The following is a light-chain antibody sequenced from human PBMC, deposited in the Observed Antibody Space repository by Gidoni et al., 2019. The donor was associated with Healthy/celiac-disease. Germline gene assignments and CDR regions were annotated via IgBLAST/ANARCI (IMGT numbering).Light chain of an antibody. CDR1: LSISSW. J-gene: IGKJ1*01. V-gene: IGKV1-5*03. Sequence: DSKVTQYPSTLSASVGDRVTITCRASLSISSWLAWYQQKPGKAPKLLIYKASSLESGVPSRFSGSGSGTEFTLTISRLQPDDFATYYCQQYNSYPWTFGQGTKVEIK. CDR3: QQYNSYPWT. CDR2: KAS.